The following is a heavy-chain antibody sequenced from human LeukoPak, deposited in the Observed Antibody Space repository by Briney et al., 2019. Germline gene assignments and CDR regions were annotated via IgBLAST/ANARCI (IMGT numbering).Heavy chain of an antibody. CDR3: AIQTGITVTGPDY. Sequence: HPGGSLRLSCAASGFTFSSYAMSWVRQAPGKGLEWVSATSDSGGDTYYADSVKGRFTISRDNFENTLYLQMINLRVEDTAVYYCAIQTGITVTGPDYWGQGTLVTVSS. V-gene: IGHV3-23*01. D-gene: IGHD6-19*01. J-gene: IGHJ4*02. CDR1: GFTFSSYA. CDR2: TSDSGGDT.